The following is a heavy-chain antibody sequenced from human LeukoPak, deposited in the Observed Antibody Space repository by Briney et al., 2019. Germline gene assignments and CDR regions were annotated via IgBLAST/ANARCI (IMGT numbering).Heavy chain of an antibody. CDR3: AKPKESYYYYYYMDV. J-gene: IGHJ6*03. CDR1: GFTFSSYA. D-gene: IGHD3-10*01. Sequence: GGSLRLSCAASGFTFSSYAMSWVRQAPGKGLEWVSGISGSGGSTYYADSVKGRFTISRDNSKNTLYLQMNSLRAEDTAVYYCAKPKESYYYYYYMDVWGKGTTVTVSS. CDR2: ISGSGGST. V-gene: IGHV3-23*01.